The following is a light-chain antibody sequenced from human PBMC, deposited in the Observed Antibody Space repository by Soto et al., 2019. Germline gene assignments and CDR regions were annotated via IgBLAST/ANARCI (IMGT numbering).Light chain of an antibody. CDR1: QSISSY. Sequence: EVVLTQSPATLSLSPGERATLSCRASQSISSYLAWYQQKPGQAPRLLIYDACNRATGIPARFSGSGSGTDFTLTIIRLEPEDFAVYYCQHRSYWPPQYTFGQGTKVDIK. J-gene: IGKJ2*01. CDR2: DAC. CDR3: QHRSYWPPQYT. V-gene: IGKV3-11*01.